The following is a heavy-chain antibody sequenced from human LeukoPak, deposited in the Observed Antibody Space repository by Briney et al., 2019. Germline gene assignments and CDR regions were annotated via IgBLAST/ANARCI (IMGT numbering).Heavy chain of an antibody. Sequence: PGGSLRLSCAASGFTFSSYSMNWVRQAPGKGLEWVAYISSNRSTIYYADSVKGRFTISRDNAKNSLYLQMNSLIAEDTAVYYCARRYFDWFLGAGGSLDIWGQGTMVTVSS. J-gene: IGHJ3*02. CDR2: ISSNRSTI. CDR1: GFTFSSYS. CDR3: ARRYFDWFLGAGGSLDI. V-gene: IGHV3-48*04. D-gene: IGHD3-9*01.